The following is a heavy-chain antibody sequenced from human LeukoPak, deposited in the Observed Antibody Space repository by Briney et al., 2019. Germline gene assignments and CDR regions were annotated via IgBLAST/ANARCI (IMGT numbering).Heavy chain of an antibody. CDR1: GFTFSGYA. J-gene: IGHJ5*02. Sequence: GGSLRLSCAASGFTFSGYAMHWVRQPPGEGLEFVSAISTDGGNTYYAGSVQGRFIISRDNSKNALFLQMGSLRPEDTATYYCVRVWDNRLRGALDPWGQGALVTVSS. V-gene: IGHV3-64*02. CDR3: VRVWDNRLRGALDP. D-gene: IGHD3-10*01. CDR2: ISTDGGNT.